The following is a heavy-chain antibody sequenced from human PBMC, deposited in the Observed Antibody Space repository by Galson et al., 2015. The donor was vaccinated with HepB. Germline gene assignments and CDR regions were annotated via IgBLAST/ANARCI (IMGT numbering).Heavy chain of an antibody. CDR2: MNPNSGNT. CDR1: GYTFTSYD. D-gene: IGHD3-3*01. V-gene: IGHV1-8*01. CDR3: ARGRVLRFLEWLSSYYYGMDV. J-gene: IGHJ6*02. Sequence: SVKVSCKASGYTFTSYDINWVRQATGQGLEWMGWMNPNSGNTGYAQKFQGRVTMTRNTSISTAYMELSSLRSEDTAVYYCARGRVLRFLEWLSSYYYGMDVWGQGTTVTVSS.